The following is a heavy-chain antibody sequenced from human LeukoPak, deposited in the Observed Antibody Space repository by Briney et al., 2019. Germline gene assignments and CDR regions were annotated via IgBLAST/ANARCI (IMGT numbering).Heavy chain of an antibody. CDR2: ISSSGSYI. Sequence: GGSLRLSCEASGFTFRDYLMNWVRQAPGKGLEWVSSISSSGSYIYYADSVRGRFTISRDNAKNSLYLQMNTLRDEDTAVYYCARERRGIAAADIDYWGQGTLVTVSS. J-gene: IGHJ4*02. V-gene: IGHV3-21*01. CDR1: GFTFRDYL. CDR3: ARERRGIAAADIDY. D-gene: IGHD6-13*01.